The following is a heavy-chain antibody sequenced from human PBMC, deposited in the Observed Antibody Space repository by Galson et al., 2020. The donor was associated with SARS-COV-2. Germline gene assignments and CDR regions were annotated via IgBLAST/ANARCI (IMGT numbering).Heavy chain of an antibody. J-gene: IGHJ4*02. V-gene: IGHV3-73*01. D-gene: IGHD2-21*02. CDR2: TDNKINGFAT. Sequence: GESLKISCAASGFTFSGSAMHWFRQAPGRGLEWVGRTDNKINGFATAYGEAVKDRFIIFRDDATSTMYLQMDSLKTEDAAVYYCYRFFCGGGCYFDSWGQGALVTVSS. CDR3: YRFFCGGGCYFDS. CDR1: GFTFSGSA.